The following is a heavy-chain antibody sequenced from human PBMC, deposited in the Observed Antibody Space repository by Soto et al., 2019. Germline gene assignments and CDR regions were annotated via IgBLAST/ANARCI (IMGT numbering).Heavy chain of an antibody. Sequence: EVQLLESGGGLVQPGGSLRLSCAASGFTFSSYAMSWVRQAPGKGLEWVSAISGSGGSTYYADSVKGRFTISRDNSKNTLYLQMNSLRAEDTAVYYCATHYYDSSGPPPFQYWGQGTLVTVSS. D-gene: IGHD3-22*01. V-gene: IGHV3-23*01. CDR1: GFTFSSYA. J-gene: IGHJ1*01. CDR3: ATHYYDSSGPPPFQY. CDR2: ISGSGGST.